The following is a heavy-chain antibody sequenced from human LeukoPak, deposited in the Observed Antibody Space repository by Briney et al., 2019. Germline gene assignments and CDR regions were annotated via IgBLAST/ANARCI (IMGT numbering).Heavy chain of an antibody. CDR1: GYSISSGYY. J-gene: IGHJ5*02. CDR3: ARDYKWFDP. CDR2: IYHSGST. V-gene: IGHV4-38-2*02. Sequence: SETLSLTCTVSGYSISSGYYWGWIRQPPGKGLEWIGSIYHSGSTYYNPSLKSRVTISVDTSKNQYSLKLSSVTAADTAVYYCARDYKWFDPWGQGTLVTVSS.